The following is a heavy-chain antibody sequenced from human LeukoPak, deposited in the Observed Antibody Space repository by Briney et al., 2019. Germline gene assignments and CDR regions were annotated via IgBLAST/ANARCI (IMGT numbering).Heavy chain of an antibody. Sequence: KPSETLSLTCTVSGASISSHYWSWIRQPPGKGLEWIGYIYNSGSTNYNPSLKSRVTISVDTSKNQFSLKLSSVTAADTAVYYCARGGYYYYYMDVWGKGTTVTVSS. CDR1: GASISSHY. CDR2: IYNSGST. V-gene: IGHV4-59*11. CDR3: ARGGYYYYYMDV. J-gene: IGHJ6*03.